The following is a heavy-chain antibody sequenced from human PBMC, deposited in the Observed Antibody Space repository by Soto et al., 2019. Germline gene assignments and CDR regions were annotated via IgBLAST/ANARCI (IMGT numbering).Heavy chain of an antibody. CDR1: GFSISPYW. D-gene: IGHD5-12*01. Sequence: GSLRLSCVASGFSISPYWMSWVRQAPGKGLEWVANIKEDGSAARYVDSARDRFLISRDNAKNSLYLQMTSLRAEDTAIYYCVSDGDLCSGSDCFRNFKYWGRGTRVTVSS. CDR2: IKEDGSAA. CDR3: VSDGDLCSGSDCFRNFKY. J-gene: IGHJ4*02. V-gene: IGHV3-7*03.